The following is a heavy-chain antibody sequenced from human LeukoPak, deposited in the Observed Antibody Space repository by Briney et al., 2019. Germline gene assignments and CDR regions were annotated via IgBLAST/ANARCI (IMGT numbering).Heavy chain of an antibody. J-gene: IGHJ4*02. CDR1: GDSVSSNSAA. CDR2: TYYRSKWYN. CDR3: ASSYSSGWYEWEPTALDY. V-gene: IGHV6-1*01. D-gene: IGHD6-19*01. Sequence: SQTLSLTCAISGDSVSSNSAAWNWIRQSPSRGLEWLGRTYYRSKWYNDYAVSVKSRITINPGTSKNQFSLQLNSVTPEDTAVYYCASSYSSGWYEWEPTALDYWGQGTLVTVSS.